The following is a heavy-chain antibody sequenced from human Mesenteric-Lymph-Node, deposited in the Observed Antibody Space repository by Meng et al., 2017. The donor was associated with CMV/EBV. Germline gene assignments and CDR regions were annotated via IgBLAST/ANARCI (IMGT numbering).Heavy chain of an antibody. D-gene: IGHD2-2*02. CDR1: GYTFTSYG. J-gene: IGHJ6*02. CDR2: ISAYNGNT. V-gene: IGHV1-18*01. CDR3: ARALGPVARPWYYGMDV. Sequence: ASVKVSCKASGYTFTSYGISWVRQAPGQGLEWMGWISAYNGNTNYAQKLQGRVTMTTDTSTSTAYMELRSLRSDDTAVYYCARALGPVARPWYYGMDVWGQGTTVTVSS.